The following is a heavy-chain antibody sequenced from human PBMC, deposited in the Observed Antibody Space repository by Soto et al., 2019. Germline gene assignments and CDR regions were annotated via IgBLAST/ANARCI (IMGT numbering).Heavy chain of an antibody. CDR3: ARDYGDYDAFDI. CDR2: ISSSSSTI. CDR1: GFTFSSYS. V-gene: IGHV3-48*01. D-gene: IGHD4-17*01. Sequence: GGSLSLSCAASGFTFSSYSMNWVRQAPGKGLEWVSYISSSSSTIYYADSLKGRFTISRDNAKNSLYLQMNSLRAEDTAVYYCARDYGDYDAFDIWGQGTMVTVSS. J-gene: IGHJ3*02.